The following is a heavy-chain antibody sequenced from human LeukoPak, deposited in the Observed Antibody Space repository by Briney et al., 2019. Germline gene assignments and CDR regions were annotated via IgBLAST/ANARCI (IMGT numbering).Heavy chain of an antibody. V-gene: IGHV3-23*01. J-gene: IGHJ4*02. Sequence: TGGSLRLSCAASGFTFSNYAMSWVRQAPGKGLEWVSGIRGSDISTYYADSVKGRFTISRDNSKNTLYLQMNSLRVEDAALYYCAKAYGSRNYFFDYWGQGTLVTVSS. CDR1: GFTFSNYA. CDR3: AKAYGSRNYFFDY. D-gene: IGHD3-10*01. CDR2: IRGSDIST.